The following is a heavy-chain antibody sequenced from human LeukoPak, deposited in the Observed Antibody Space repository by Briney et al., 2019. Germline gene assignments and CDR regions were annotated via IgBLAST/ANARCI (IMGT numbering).Heavy chain of an antibody. CDR3: ARGAAATY. D-gene: IGHD6-13*01. CDR1: GGSISRYY. V-gene: IGHV4-59*01. J-gene: IGHJ4*02. CDR2: IYSSGST. Sequence: SETLSLTCTVSGGSISRYYWSWSRQPPGKGLEWIGYIYSSGSTNYNPSLKSRVTISVGTSKNQFSLKLSSVTAADTAVYYCARGAAATYWGQGTLVTVSS.